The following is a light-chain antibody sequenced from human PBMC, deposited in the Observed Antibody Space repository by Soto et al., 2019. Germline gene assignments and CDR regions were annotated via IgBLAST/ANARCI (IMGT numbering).Light chain of an antibody. J-gene: IGLJ2*01. CDR2: TNN. Sequence: QSALTQPSSASGTPGQRVTISCSGSSSNIGSNYVYWYQQLPGMAPKLLIYTNNRRPSGVADRFSGSKSGTSASLAISGLRSEDEADYYCAAWDDSLSGPVFGGGTKVTVL. CDR1: SSNIGSNY. CDR3: AAWDDSLSGPV. V-gene: IGLV1-47*02.